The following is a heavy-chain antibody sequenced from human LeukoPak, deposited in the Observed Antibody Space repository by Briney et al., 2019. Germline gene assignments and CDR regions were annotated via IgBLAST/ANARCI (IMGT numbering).Heavy chain of an antibody. CDR2: IYPGDSDT. CDR1: GYSFTSYW. CDR3: ARGRIAVEYGMDV. J-gene: IGHJ6*02. V-gene: IGHV5-51*01. D-gene: IGHD6-19*01. Sequence: GESLKISCKGSGYSFTSYWIGWVCQMPGKGLEWMGIIYPGDSDTRYSPSFQGQVTISADKSITTAYLQWSSLKASDTAMYYCARGRIAVEYGMDVWGQGTTVTVSS.